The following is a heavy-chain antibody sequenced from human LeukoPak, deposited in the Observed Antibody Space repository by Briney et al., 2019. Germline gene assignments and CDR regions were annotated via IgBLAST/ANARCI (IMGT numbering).Heavy chain of an antibody. D-gene: IGHD5-24*01. V-gene: IGHV1-69*13. J-gene: IGHJ4*02. CDR1: GGTISSYA. CDR3: ARPRDGYNPSYYFDY. CDR2: IIPIFGTA. Sequence: AASVKVSCKAPGGTISSYAISWVRQAPGQGLEWMGGIIPIFGTANYAQKFQGRVTITADESTSTAYIELSRLRSEDTAVYYCARPRDGYNPSYYFDYWGQGTLVTVSS.